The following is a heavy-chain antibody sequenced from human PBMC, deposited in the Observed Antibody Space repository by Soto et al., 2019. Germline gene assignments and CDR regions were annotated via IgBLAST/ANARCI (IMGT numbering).Heavy chain of an antibody. J-gene: IGHJ4*02. CDR3: ARDADTAMVRTRFDY. V-gene: IGHV3-48*03. Sequence: EVQLVESGGGLVQPGGSLRLSCAASGFTFSSYEMNWVRQAPGKGLEWVSYISSSGSTIYYADSVKGRFTISRDNAKNSLYLQMNSLRAEDTAVYYCARDADTAMVRTRFDYWGQGTLVTVSS. CDR1: GFTFSSYE. D-gene: IGHD5-18*01. CDR2: ISSSGSTI.